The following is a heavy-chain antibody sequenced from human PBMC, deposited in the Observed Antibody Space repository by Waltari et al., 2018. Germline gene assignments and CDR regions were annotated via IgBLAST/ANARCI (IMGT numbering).Heavy chain of an antibody. J-gene: IGHJ4*02. CDR1: GASAINVY. D-gene: IGHD6-13*01. V-gene: IGHV4-4*07. CDR2: LYRSGTT. CDR3: ARESRAARIDS. Sequence: QVQLQESGPGLVKPSETLSLTCIVCGASAINVYWSWIRQPAGKGLEWIGRLYRSGTTNYSPSLRSRVTLSLDTSKNQFSLNLTSVIAADTAVYYCARESRAARIDSWGQGILVTVAS.